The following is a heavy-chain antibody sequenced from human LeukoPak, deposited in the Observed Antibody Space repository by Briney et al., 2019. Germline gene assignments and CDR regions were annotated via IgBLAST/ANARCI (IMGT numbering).Heavy chain of an antibody. CDR2: IIPIFGTA. Sequence: SVKVSCKASAGTFSSYAISWVRQAPGQGLEWMGGIIPIFGTANYAQKFQGRVTITTDEAKSTAYMELSSLRSEDTAVYYCANRDGYNFWFDPRGQGTLVTVSS. CDR3: ANRDGYNFWFDP. D-gene: IGHD5-24*01. J-gene: IGHJ5*02. CDR1: AGTFSSYA. V-gene: IGHV1-69*05.